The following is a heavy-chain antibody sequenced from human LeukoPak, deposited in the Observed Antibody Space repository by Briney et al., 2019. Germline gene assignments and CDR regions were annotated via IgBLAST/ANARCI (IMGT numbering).Heavy chain of an antibody. CDR3: ARQRAGYDFWSGHYGNFDY. CDR2: IYPGDSDT. Sequence: GESLKISCKGSGYSFTSYWIGWVRQMPGKGLEWMGIIYPGDSDTRYSPSFQGQVTISADKSISTAYLQWSSLKASDTAMNYCARQRAGYDFWSGHYGNFDYWGQGTLVTVSS. V-gene: IGHV5-51*01. CDR1: GYSFTSYW. D-gene: IGHD3-3*01. J-gene: IGHJ4*02.